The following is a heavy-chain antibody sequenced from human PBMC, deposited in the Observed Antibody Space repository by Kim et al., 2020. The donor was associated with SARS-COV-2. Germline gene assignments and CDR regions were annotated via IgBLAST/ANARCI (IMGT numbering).Heavy chain of an antibody. CDR2: IRSKAYGGTT. CDR1: GFTFGDYA. Sequence: GGSLRLSCTASGFTFGDYAMSWFRQAPGKGLEWVGFIRSKAYGGTTEYAASVKGRFTISRDDSKSIAYLQMNSLKTEDTAVYYCTRQLLWFGESRGDAFDIWGQGTMVTVSS. J-gene: IGHJ3*02. CDR3: TRQLLWFGESRGDAFDI. D-gene: IGHD3-10*01. V-gene: IGHV3-49*03.